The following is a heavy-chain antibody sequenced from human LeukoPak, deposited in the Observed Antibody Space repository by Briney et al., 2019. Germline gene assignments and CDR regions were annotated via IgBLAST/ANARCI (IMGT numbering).Heavy chain of an antibody. D-gene: IGHD2-2*01. CDR3: ARRRYSSRSGGYYFDI. CDR2: ISSSSSTI. Sequence: PGGSLRLSCAASGFTFSSYSMNWVRQAPGKGLEWVSYISSSSSTIYYAGSVKGRFTISRDNAKNSLYLQMNSLRAEDTAVYYCARRRYSSRSGGYYFDIWGQGTLVTVSS. CDR1: GFTFSSYS. V-gene: IGHV3-48*01. J-gene: IGHJ4*02.